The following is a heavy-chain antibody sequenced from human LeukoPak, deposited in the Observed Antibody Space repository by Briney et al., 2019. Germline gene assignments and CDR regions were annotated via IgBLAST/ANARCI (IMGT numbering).Heavy chain of an antibody. CDR1: GGSISSSSYY. CDR3: ARSPEGYFDY. CDR2: IYYSGST. J-gene: IGHJ4*02. V-gene: IGHV4-39*07. D-gene: IGHD1-14*01. Sequence: PSETLSLTCTVSGGSISSSSYYWGWIRQPPGKGLEWIGSIYYSGSTYYNPSLKSRVTISVDTSKNQFSLKLSSVTAADTAVYYCARSPEGYFDYWGQGTLVTVSS.